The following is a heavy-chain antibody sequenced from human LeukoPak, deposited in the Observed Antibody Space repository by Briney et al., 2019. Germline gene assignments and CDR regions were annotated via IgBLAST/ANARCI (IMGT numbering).Heavy chain of an antibody. CDR2: IYYSGST. V-gene: IGHV4-39*07. J-gene: IGHJ5*02. CDR1: GGSISSYY. D-gene: IGHD3-10*01. CDR3: ARDGSGSSHSNWFDP. Sequence: PSETLSLTCTVSGGSISSYYWGWIRQPPGKGLEWIGSIYYSGSTYYNPSLKSRVTISVDTSKNQFSLKLSSVTAADTAVYYCARDGSGSSHSNWFDPWGQGTLVTVS.